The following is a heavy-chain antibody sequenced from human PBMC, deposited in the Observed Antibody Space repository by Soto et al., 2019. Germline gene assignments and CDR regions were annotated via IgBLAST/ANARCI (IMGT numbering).Heavy chain of an antibody. Sequence: QVQLVESGGGVGQPGRSLRLSCAASGFTFSSYAMHWVRQAPGKGLEWVAVISYEGSNKYYADSVKGRFTISRDNSKNKMYLQMNSLRADDTAVYYCARDEGSSGYYLGYWGQGTLGSVYS. CDR3: ARDEGSSGYYLGY. CDR1: GFTFSSYA. V-gene: IGHV3-30-3*01. D-gene: IGHD3-22*01. J-gene: IGHJ4*02. CDR2: ISYEGSNK.